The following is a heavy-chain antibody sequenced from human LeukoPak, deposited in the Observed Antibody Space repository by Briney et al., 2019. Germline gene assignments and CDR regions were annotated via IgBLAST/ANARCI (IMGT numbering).Heavy chain of an antibody. V-gene: IGHV3-7*01. CDR2: IKQDGSEI. D-gene: IGHD3-22*01. J-gene: IGHJ6*03. Sequence: GGSLRLSCAASGFTFSSYWMGWVRQAPGKGLEWVANIKQDGSEIYYVDSVKGRFTISRDNAKNTLYLQMNSLRAEDTAVYYCARGRTMIVVVERVYYYYYMDVWGKGTTVTVSS. CDR1: GFTFSSYW. CDR3: ARGRTMIVVVERVYYYYYMDV.